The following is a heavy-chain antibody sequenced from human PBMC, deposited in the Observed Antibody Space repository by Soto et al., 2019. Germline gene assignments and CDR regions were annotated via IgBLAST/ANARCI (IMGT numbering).Heavy chain of an antibody. CDR1: GYTFFTYD. V-gene: IGHV1-18*01. D-gene: IGHD5-12*01. CDR2: ISTYSGDT. J-gene: IGHJ5*02. CDR3: ARHHGPTTSENWFDP. Sequence: QVHLVQSGVEVKTPGASVKVSCQASGYTFFTYDISWVRQAPGQGLEWMGWISTYSGDTKYAQKFQGRVPMTTDTSTTTDYLELRSLRSDDTAVYYCARHHGPTTSENWFDPWGQGTLVTVSS.